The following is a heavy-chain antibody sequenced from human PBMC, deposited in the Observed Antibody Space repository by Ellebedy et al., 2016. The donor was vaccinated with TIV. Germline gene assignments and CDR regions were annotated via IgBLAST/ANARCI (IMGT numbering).Heavy chain of an antibody. CDR3: SRHRGYGMDV. V-gene: IGHV5-10-1*01. J-gene: IGHJ6*02. Sequence: GESLKISCKASGYSFSTYWITWVRQMPGKGLEWMGKIDPTDSYTNYSPSFQGLVTISADESASTAYLQWPSLKASDIATYVWSRHRGYGMDVWGQGTTVNVSS. CDR1: GYSFSTYW. CDR2: IDPTDSYT. D-gene: IGHD3-10*01.